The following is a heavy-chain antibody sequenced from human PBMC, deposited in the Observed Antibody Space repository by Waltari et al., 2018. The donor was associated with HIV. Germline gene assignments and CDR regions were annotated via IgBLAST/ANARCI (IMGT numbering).Heavy chain of an antibody. CDR2: IWHDANNQ. CDR1: GFTFSSYA. J-gene: IGHJ4*02. V-gene: IGHV3-33*01. CDR3: ARDSPAFSRGTEELDY. D-gene: IGHD2-2*01. Sequence: QVQLVESGGGVVQPGKSLRLSCAASGFTFSSYAIQWVRQAPGKWLEWVAVIWHDANNQYYADSVQGRFTISRDNSKNTLYLQMNSLRAEDTALYYCARDSPAFSRGTEELDYWGQGTLVTVSS.